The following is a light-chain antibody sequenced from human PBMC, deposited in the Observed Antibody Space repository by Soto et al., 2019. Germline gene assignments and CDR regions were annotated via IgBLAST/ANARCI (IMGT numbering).Light chain of an antibody. CDR2: EGS. CDR3: CSYAGSSTWV. Sequence: QAVVTQPASVSGSPGQSITISCTGTSSDVGSYNLVSWYQQHPGKAPKLMTYEGSKRPSGVSKRFSGSKSGNTASLTISGLQAEDEADYYCCSYAGSSTWVFGGGTKLTVL. V-gene: IGLV2-23*01. J-gene: IGLJ3*02. CDR1: SSDVGSYNL.